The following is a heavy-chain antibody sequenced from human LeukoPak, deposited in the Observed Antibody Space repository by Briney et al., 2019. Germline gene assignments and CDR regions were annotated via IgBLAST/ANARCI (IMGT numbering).Heavy chain of an antibody. D-gene: IGHD3-22*01. J-gene: IGHJ5*01. V-gene: IGHV3-23*01. CDR2: MCGTAGCT. CDR1: GFTFYMYA. CDR3: AKDRPNFHENSGHYYRRDGDS. Sequence: AGGSLTLSCQASGFTFYMYAMSWVRQAPGKGLEWVASMCGTAGCTFYPDSVKGRFTISRDNSKNVLYLRMNSLTAEDTAIYYCAKDRPNFHENSGHYYRRDGDSWGQGTLATVSS.